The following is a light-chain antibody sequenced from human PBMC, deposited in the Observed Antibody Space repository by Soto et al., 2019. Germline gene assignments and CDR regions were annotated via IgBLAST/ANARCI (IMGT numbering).Light chain of an antibody. V-gene: IGLV3-21*02. Sequence: SYELTQPPSVSVAPGQTARITCGGNNIGSKSVHWYQQKPGQAPVLVVYDESDRPSGIPERFSGSNSGNTATLTISRVEAGDEADYYCQVWDSSSDHYVFGNGTQLTVL. J-gene: IGLJ7*01. CDR1: NIGSKS. CDR3: QVWDSSSDHYV. CDR2: DES.